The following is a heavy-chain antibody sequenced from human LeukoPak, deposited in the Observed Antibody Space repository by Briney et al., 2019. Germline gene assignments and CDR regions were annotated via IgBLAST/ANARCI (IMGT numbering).Heavy chain of an antibody. CDR3: AKVHNSVWYGELDY. V-gene: IGHV3-23*01. CDR2: ISVSGGST. Sequence: GGSLRLSCAASGFTFTSSAMSWVRQAPGKGLEWVSDISVSGGSTYYVDSVKGRFTISRDNSKSTLYLQMNSLRAEDTAVYYCAKVHNSVWYGELDYWGQGTLVTVSS. D-gene: IGHD6-13*01. CDR1: GFTFTSSA. J-gene: IGHJ4*02.